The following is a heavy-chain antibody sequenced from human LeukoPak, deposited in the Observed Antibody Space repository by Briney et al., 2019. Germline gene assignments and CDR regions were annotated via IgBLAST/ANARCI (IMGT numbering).Heavy chain of an antibody. CDR1: GFTFSSSA. CDR2: ISGSGGNT. D-gene: IGHD3-10*01. J-gene: IGHJ5*02. Sequence: GGSLRLSCAASGFTFSSSAISWVRQAPGKGLEWVSAISGSGGNTYYADSVKGRFTISRDNSKNTLYLQMNSLRAEDTALYYCAKDFSLGSHNWFDPWGQGTLVTVSS. CDR3: AKDFSLGSHNWFDP. V-gene: IGHV3-23*01.